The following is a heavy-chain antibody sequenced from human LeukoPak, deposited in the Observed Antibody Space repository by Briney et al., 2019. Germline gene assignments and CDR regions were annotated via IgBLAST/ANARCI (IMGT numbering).Heavy chain of an antibody. V-gene: IGHV3-33*08. CDR1: GFTFSSYA. Sequence: GGSLRLSCAASGFTFSSYAMSWVRQAPGKGLDWVALIWYDGSNKYYADSVKGRFTISRDNSKNTLYLQMNSLRAEDSAVYYCARDPEYSSSSVDYWGQGTLVTVSS. D-gene: IGHD6-6*01. CDR3: ARDPEYSSSSVDY. J-gene: IGHJ4*02. CDR2: IWYDGSNK.